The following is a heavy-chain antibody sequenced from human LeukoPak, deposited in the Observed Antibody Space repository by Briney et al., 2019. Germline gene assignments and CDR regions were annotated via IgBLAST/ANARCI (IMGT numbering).Heavy chain of an antibody. Sequence: ASVKVSCKASGYTFTSYGISWVRQAPGQGLEWIGWISACNGNTNYAQKLQGRVTMTTDTSTSTAYMELRSLRSDDTAVYYCARGLGYCSSTSCEGYFDYWGQGTLVTVSS. CDR2: ISACNGNT. J-gene: IGHJ4*02. V-gene: IGHV1-18*01. CDR1: GYTFTSYG. CDR3: ARGLGYCSSTSCEGYFDY. D-gene: IGHD2-2*01.